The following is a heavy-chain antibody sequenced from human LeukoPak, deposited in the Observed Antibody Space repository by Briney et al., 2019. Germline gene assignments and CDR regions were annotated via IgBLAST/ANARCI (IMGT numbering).Heavy chain of an antibody. J-gene: IGHJ4*02. CDR1: GGTFSSYA. CDR3: ARDSSSWPGYFDY. V-gene: IGHV1-69*01. D-gene: IGHD6-13*01. CDR2: IVPIFGTA. Sequence: GASVKVSCKASGGTFSSYAISWVRQAPGQGLEWMGGIVPIFGTANYAQKFQGRVTITADESTSTAYMELSSLRSEDTAVYYCARDSSSWPGYFDYWGQGTLVTVSS.